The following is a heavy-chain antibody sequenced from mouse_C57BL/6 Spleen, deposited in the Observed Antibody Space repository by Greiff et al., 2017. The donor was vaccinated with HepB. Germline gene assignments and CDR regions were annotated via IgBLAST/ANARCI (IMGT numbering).Heavy chain of an antibody. CDR2: IDPSDSET. V-gene: IGHV1-52*01. Sequence: VQLQQPGAELVRPGSSVKLSCKASGYTFTSYWMHWVKQRPIQGLEWIGNIDPSDSETHYNQKFKDKATLTVDKSSSTAYMQLSSLTSEDSAVYYCARTSGSRNYAMDYWGQGTSVTVSS. CDR3: ARTSGSRNYAMDY. J-gene: IGHJ4*01. CDR1: GYTFTSYW. D-gene: IGHD1-1*01.